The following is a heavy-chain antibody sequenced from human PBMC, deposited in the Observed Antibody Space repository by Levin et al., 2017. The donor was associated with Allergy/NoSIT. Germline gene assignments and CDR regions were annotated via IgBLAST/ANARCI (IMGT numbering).Heavy chain of an antibody. D-gene: IGHD2-15*01. CDR2: IIPILGIA. CDR3: ATTIVVVVAATTALDY. CDR1: GGTFSSYT. J-gene: IGHJ4*02. V-gene: IGHV1-69*02. Sequence: SVKVSCKASGGTFSSYTISWVRQAPGQGLEWMGRIIPILGIANYAQKFQGRVTITADKSTSTAYMELSSLRSEDTAVYYWATTIVVVVAATTALDYWGQGTLVTVSS.